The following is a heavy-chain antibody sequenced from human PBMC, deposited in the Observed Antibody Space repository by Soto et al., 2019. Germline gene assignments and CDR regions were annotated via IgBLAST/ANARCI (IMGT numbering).Heavy chain of an antibody. CDR1: GFSLSTSGVG. CDR3: APKGGGDRILDY. Sequence: QITLKESGPTLVKPTQTLTLTCTFSGFSLSTSGVGVGWIRQPPGKALEWVALIYWDDAKEYSPSLKSRLTPPKHTSKNQGAHTLTNLDPWDTAPNYGAPKGGGDRILDYWGQGTLVTVSS. CDR2: IYWDDAK. D-gene: IGHD3-16*01. J-gene: IGHJ4*02. V-gene: IGHV2-5*02.